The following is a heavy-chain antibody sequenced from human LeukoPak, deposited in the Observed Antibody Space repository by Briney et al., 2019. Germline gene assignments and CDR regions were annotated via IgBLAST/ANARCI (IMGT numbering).Heavy chain of an antibody. CDR3: ARSPLNWENPDY. CDR2: INPNSGGT. CDR1: GYTVTGYY. Sequence: GASVKVSCTASGYTVTGYYMHWVRQAPGQGLVWMGWINPNSGGTNYAQKFQGWVTMTRDTSISTAYMELSRLRSDDTAVYYCARSPLNWENPDYWGQGTLVTVSS. D-gene: IGHD7-27*01. J-gene: IGHJ4*02. V-gene: IGHV1-2*04.